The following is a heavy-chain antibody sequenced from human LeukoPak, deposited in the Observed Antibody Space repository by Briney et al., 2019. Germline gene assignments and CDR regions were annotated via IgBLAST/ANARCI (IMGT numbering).Heavy chain of an antibody. CDR3: ARDLNYDYVWGSYRLFDH. Sequence: SETLSLTCTVSGGSISSYYWSWIRQPPGKGLEWIGYIYYSGSTNYNPSLKSRVTISVDTSKNQFSLKLSSVTAADTAVYYCARDLNYDYVWGSYRLFDHWGQGTLVTVSS. D-gene: IGHD3-16*02. J-gene: IGHJ4*02. V-gene: IGHV4-59*12. CDR1: GGSISSYY. CDR2: IYYSGST.